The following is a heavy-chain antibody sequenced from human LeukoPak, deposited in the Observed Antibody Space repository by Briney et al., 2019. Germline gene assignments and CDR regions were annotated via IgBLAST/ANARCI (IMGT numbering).Heavy chain of an antibody. CDR1: GFIFDDYA. D-gene: IGHD6-19*01. CDR2: IVWDGEST. J-gene: IGHJ6*03. Sequence: GGSLSPXCAASGFIFDDYAMHWVRQAPGKGLEWVALIVWDGESTYYAASVRGRFIISRDNSDNSLYLQMNNLKAEDTAIYYCAKDGSRGYSSTGYYMDAWGKGTTVIVSS. CDR3: AKDGSRGYSSTGYYMDA. V-gene: IGHV3-43D*04.